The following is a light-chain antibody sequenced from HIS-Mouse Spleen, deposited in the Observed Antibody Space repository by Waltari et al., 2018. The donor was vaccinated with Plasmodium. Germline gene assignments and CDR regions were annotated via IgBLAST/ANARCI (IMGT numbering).Light chain of an antibody. CDR2: GAA. CDR1: QSVSSN. Sequence: EIVITQSPATLSLSPGERATLSCRASQSVSSNLAWYKQKPGQAPRLLIYGAATRATGIPARFSGSGSGTEFTLTISSMQSEDFAVYYCQQYNNWPPYTFGQGTKLEIK. V-gene: IGKV3-15*01. J-gene: IGKJ2*01. CDR3: QQYNNWPPYT.